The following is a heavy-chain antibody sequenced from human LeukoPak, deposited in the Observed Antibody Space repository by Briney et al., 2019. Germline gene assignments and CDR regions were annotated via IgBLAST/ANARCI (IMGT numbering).Heavy chain of an antibody. D-gene: IGHD5-12*01. CDR3: ARTPEDIVATPYYFDY. CDR1: GFTFSSYA. J-gene: IGHJ4*02. V-gene: IGHV3-30-3*01. CDR2: ISYDGSNK. Sequence: GGSLRLSCAASGFTFSSYAMHWVRQAPGKGLEWVAVISYDGSNKYYADSVKGRLTISRDNSKNTLYLQMNSLRAEDTAVYYCARTPEDIVATPYYFDYWGQGTLVTVSS.